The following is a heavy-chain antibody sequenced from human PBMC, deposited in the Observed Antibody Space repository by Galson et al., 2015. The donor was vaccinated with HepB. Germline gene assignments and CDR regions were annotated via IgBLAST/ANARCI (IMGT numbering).Heavy chain of an antibody. CDR3: ARHYGDYNGAPHWYFDL. Sequence: SLRLSCAASGFTFSSYSMNWVRQAPGKGLEWVSYISSSSSTIYYADSVKGRFTIPGDNAKNSLYLQMNSLRAEDTAVYYCARHYGDYNGAPHWYFDLWGRGTLVAVSS. CDR1: GFTFSSYS. D-gene: IGHD4-17*01. V-gene: IGHV3-48*01. CDR2: ISSSSSTI. J-gene: IGHJ2*01.